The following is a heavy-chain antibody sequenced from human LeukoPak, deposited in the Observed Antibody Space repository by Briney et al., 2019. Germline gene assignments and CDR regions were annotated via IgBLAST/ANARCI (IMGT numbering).Heavy chain of an antibody. CDR2: INHSGST. D-gene: IGHD3-16*01. V-gene: IGHV4-39*07. Sequence: SETLSLTCTVSGGSISSSSYYWSWIRQPPGKGLEWIGEINHSGSTNYNPSLKSRVTISVDTSKNQFSLKLSSVTAADTAVYYCARGSRGGARPLDYWGQGTLVTVSS. CDR1: GGSISSSSYY. J-gene: IGHJ4*02. CDR3: ARGSRGGARPLDY.